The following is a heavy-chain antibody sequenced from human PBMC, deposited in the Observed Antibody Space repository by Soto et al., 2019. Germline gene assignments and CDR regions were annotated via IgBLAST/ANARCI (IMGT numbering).Heavy chain of an antibody. V-gene: IGHV3-21*01. J-gene: IGHJ3*02. CDR2: ISSSSSYI. Sequence: EVQLVESGGGLVQPGGSLRLSCAASGFTFSSYSMNWVRQAPGKGLEWVSSISSSSSYIYYADSVKGRFTISRDNAKNSLYLQMNSLRAEDTAVYYCARGDGSSWHDAFDIWGQGTMVTVSS. CDR1: GFTFSSYS. D-gene: IGHD6-13*01. CDR3: ARGDGSSWHDAFDI.